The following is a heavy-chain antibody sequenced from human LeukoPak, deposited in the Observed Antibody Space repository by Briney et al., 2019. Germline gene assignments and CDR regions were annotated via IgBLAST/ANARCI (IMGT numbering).Heavy chain of an antibody. CDR3: AKVKDPIGGSLYFDC. CDR2: SSSKANSYAT. J-gene: IGHJ4*02. CDR1: GFTFSGSA. Sequence: PGGSLRLSCAASGFTFSGSAMHWVRQASGKGLEWVGRSSSKANSYATAYGASVKGRFTISRDNSKNTLYLQMNSLRAEDTAVYYCAKVKDPIGGSLYFDCWGQGTLDTVPS. V-gene: IGHV3-73*01. D-gene: IGHD1-26*01.